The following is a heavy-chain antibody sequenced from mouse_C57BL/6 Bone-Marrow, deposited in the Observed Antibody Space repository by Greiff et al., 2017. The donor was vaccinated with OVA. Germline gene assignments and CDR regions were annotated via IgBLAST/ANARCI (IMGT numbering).Heavy chain of an antibody. V-gene: IGHV5-9*01. CDR2: ISGGGGNT. J-gene: IGHJ4*01. CDR3: ARGAGGSSLYYYAMDY. Sequence: EVKLVESGGGLVKPGGSLKLSCAASGFTFSSYTMSWVRQTPEKRLEWVATISGGGGNTYYPASVKGRFTISRDNAKNTRYLQMSSLRSEETALYYCARGAGGSSLYYYAMDYWGQGTSVTVSS. D-gene: IGHD1-1*01. CDR1: GFTFSSYT.